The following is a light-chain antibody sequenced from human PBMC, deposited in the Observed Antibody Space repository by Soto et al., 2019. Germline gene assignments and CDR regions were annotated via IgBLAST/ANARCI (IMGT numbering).Light chain of an antibody. CDR2: GAS. CDR1: QSVSSSY. CDR3: QQYGSSLPIT. V-gene: IGKV3-20*01. J-gene: IGKJ5*01. Sequence: EIVLTQSPGTLSLSPVERATLSCRASQSVSSSYLAWYQQKPGQAPRLLLYGASSRATGIPDRFSGSGSGTDFTLTISRLETEDFAVYYCQQYGSSLPITFGQGTRLEIK.